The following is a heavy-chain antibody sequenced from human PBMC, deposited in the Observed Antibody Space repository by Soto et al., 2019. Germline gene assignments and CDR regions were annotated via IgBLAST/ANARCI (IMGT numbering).Heavy chain of an antibody. J-gene: IGHJ5*02. CDR3: ARAIVGPTTTGWLDP. V-gene: IGHV1-69*13. CDR1: GGTFSRYA. D-gene: IGHD1-26*01. CDR2: IIPIFGTA. Sequence: GASVKVSCKASGGTFSRYAISWVRQAPGQGLEWMGGIIPIFGTANYAQKFQGRVTITADESTSTAYMELSSLRSEDTAVYYCARAIVGPTTTGWLDPWGQGTLVTVSS.